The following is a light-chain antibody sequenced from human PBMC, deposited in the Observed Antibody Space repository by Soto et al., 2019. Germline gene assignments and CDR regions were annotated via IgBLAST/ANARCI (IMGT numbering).Light chain of an antibody. CDR2: DTS. J-gene: IGKJ5*01. CDR3: MQSTQLPPT. Sequence: EVVMRQSPATLSVSPGEGATLSCRASQGIGDTLAWYQHKPGQTPRLLIYDTSTRATGFPARFSGSGSGTDFTLEISRVETDDVGIYYCMQSTQLPPTFGQGTRLEIK. V-gene: IGKV3-15*01. CDR1: QGIGDT.